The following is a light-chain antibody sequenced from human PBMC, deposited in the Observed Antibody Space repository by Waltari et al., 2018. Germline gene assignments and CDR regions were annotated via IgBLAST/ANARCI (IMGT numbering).Light chain of an antibody. CDR2: HAS. J-gene: IGKJ5*01. CDR3: HQYNNWPLT. V-gene: IGKV3-15*01. Sequence: ETVMTQSPATLSPSPGERATLPCRASQGVTNYLAWYQQRPGQAPRLLIYHASSRVTGLPDRFSGSGSGTEFTLTISSLQPEDSAVYYCHQYNNWPLTFGQGTRLEIK. CDR1: QGVTNY.